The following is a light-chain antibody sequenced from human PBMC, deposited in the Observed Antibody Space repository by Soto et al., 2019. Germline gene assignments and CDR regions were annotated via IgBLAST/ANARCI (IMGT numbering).Light chain of an antibody. V-gene: IGKV3-15*01. Sequence: EIVMTQSPATLSGSPGERATLSCRASQSVNSHLAWYHQKSGQAPRLLIYGASTRATGIPARFSGSGSGTDFTLTISSLQPEDFAVYFCQQYNDWPRTFGQGTKVEI. CDR3: QQYNDWPRT. CDR2: GAS. CDR1: QSVNSH. J-gene: IGKJ1*01.